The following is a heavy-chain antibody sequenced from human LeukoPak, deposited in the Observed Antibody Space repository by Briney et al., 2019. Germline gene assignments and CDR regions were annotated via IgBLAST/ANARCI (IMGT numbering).Heavy chain of an antibody. V-gene: IGHV1-69*05. CDR1: GGTFSSYA. CDR2: IIPIFGTA. D-gene: IGHD5-18*01. Sequence: VASVKVSCKASGGTFSSYAISWVRQAPGQGLEWMGGIIPIFGTANYAQKFQGRVTTTTDESTSTAYMELSSLRSEDTAVYYCARRGYSYGLGPFDPWGQGTLVTVSS. CDR3: ARRGYSYGLGPFDP. J-gene: IGHJ5*02.